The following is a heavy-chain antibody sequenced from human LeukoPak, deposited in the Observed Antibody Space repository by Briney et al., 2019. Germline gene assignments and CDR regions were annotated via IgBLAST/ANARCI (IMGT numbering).Heavy chain of an antibody. Sequence: SVKVSCKASGGSFTTYAISWVRQAPTQGLQWMGGIIPPFGIPNYAQKFQGRVTITADESTSTAYMELSSLRSEDTAMYYCARPRQRYCSGGTCYSRDGFDIWGQGTMVTVSS. J-gene: IGHJ3*02. CDR3: ARPRQRYCSGGTCYSRDGFDI. V-gene: IGHV1-69*13. CDR2: IIPPFGIP. CDR1: GGSFTTYA. D-gene: IGHD2-15*01.